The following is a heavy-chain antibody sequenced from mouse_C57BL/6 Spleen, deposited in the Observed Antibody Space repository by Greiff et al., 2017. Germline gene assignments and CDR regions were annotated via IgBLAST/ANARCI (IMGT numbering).Heavy chain of an antibody. CDR1: GYAFRSYW. J-gene: IGHJ4*01. D-gene: IGHD4-1*01. CDR2: IYPGDGDT. V-gene: IGHV1-80*01. CDR3: ARSGTGAMDY. Sequence: QVQLKESGAELVKPGASVKISCKASGYAFRSYWMHWVKQRPGQGLEWIGQIYPGDGDTNYNGKFKGKATLTADKSTSTAYMQLSSLASEDSAGYCCARSGTGAMDYWGQGTSVTVSS.